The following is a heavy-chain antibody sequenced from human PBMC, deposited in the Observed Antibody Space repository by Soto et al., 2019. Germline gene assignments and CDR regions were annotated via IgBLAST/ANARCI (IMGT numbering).Heavy chain of an antibody. J-gene: IGHJ5*02. D-gene: IGHD3-9*01. CDR1: GYSFTSYW. V-gene: IGHV5-51*01. Sequence: PGESLKISCKGSGYSFTSYWIGWVRQMPGKGLEWMGIIYPGDSDTRYSPSFQGQVTISADKSISTAYLQWSSLKASDTAMYYCARRVYDILTGDENWFDPWGQGTLVTVSS. CDR2: IYPGDSDT. CDR3: ARRVYDILTGDENWFDP.